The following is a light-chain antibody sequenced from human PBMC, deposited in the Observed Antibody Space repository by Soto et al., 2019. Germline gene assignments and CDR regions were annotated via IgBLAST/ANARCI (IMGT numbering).Light chain of an antibody. CDR2: GAS. Sequence: DIQITHSPSSLSASVGDRVTITCRASQSISIYLNWFQLKPGKAPNLRMYGASYLQSGXPXRXSGSGYGTDFTLTISSLQPEDFAIYYCQQTYTTTEITFGQGTRWEIK. CDR1: QSISIY. V-gene: IGKV1-39*01. J-gene: IGKJ5*01. CDR3: QQTYTTTEIT.